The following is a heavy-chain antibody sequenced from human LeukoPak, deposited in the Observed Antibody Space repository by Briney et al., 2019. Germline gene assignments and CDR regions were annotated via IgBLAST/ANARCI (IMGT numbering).Heavy chain of an antibody. CDR2: IYNSRTT. CDR3: ARLKGGSYYFLSYFDY. Sequence: PSKALSLTCTVSGGSISSSSYYWGWIRQPPGKGLEWIGFIYNSRTTYYNPSLKSRVTISVDTSKNQFSLKLSSVTAADTAVYYCARLKGGSYYFLSYFDYWGQGTLVTVFS. J-gene: IGHJ4*02. D-gene: IGHD1-26*01. CDR1: GGSISSSSYY. V-gene: IGHV4-39*01.